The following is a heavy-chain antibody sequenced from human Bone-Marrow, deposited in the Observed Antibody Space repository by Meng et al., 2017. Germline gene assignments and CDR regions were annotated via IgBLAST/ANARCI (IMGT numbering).Heavy chain of an antibody. CDR2: IETKTGKS. D-gene: IGHD2-2*01. Sequence: PLLGLRFELRKAGAAVKVACKSSSYTLTSYAISWLQQGAGQGLGWMGWIETKTGKSTCAQGFRGRLVFSLGTSVSAKYLEIRGLKAVDSVVYYCTGDGYLDCSRTNCFDYWGQGTLVTVSS. CDR3: TGDGYLDCSRTNCFDY. J-gene: IGHJ4*02. CDR1: SYTLTSYA. V-gene: IGHV7-4-1*02.